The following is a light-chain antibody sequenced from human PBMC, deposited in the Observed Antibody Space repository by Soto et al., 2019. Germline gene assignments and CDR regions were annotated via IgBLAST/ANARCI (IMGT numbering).Light chain of an antibody. CDR1: TSDVGGFNY. V-gene: IGLV2-14*01. J-gene: IGLJ2*01. Sequence: QSALTQPASVSGSPGQSITISCTGTTSDVGGFNYVSWYQLNPGKAPKLMVYEVSNRPSGVSNRFSGSKSGNTASLTISGLQAEDVADYYCSSYTNYNHVVFGGGTKVTVL. CDR3: SSYTNYNHVV. CDR2: EVS.